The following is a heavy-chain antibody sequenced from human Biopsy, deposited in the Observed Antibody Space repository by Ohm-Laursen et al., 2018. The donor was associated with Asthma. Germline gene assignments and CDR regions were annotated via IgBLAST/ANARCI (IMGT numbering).Heavy chain of an antibody. V-gene: IGHV3-74*01. CDR1: GFTFSSYW. Sequence: SLRLSCAASGFTFSSYWMHWVRQAPGKGLVWVSRINSDGSSTSYADSVKGRFTISRDNAENSLYLQMSSLRAEDTAVYYCARTFHFWSPYHAEHYQLWGQGTLVTVSS. J-gene: IGHJ1*01. CDR3: ARTFHFWSPYHAEHYQL. CDR2: INSDGSST. D-gene: IGHD3-3*02.